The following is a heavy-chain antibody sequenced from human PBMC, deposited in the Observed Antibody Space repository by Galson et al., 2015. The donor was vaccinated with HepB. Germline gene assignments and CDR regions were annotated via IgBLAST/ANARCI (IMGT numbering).Heavy chain of an antibody. CDR3: AKAGSRSYFHYWYFDL. Sequence: SLRLSCAASGFTFSSYAMSWVRQAPGKGLERVSAFSSSGGSTYYADSVKGRFTISRDNSKNTLYLQMNSLRAEDTAVYYCAKAGSRSYFHYWYFDLWGLGTLVTVSS. CDR1: GFTFSSYA. CDR2: FSSSGGST. V-gene: IGHV3-23*01. D-gene: IGHD3-10*01. J-gene: IGHJ2*01.